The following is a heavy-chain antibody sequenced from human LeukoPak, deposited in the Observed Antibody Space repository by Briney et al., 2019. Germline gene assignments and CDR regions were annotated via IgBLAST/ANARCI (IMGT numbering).Heavy chain of an antibody. CDR1: GFTFSSYS. Sequence: GGSLRLSCAASGFTFSSYSMNWVRQAPGKGLEWVSSISSSSSYIYYADSVKGRFTISRDNARNSLYLQMNSLRAEDTAVYYCARAYYYDSSGVPYYFDYWGQGTLVTVSS. CDR2: ISSSSSYI. CDR3: ARAYYYDSSGVPYYFDY. V-gene: IGHV3-21*01. J-gene: IGHJ4*02. D-gene: IGHD3-22*01.